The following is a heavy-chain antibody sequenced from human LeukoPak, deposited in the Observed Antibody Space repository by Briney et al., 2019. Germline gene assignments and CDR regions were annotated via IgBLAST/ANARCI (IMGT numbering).Heavy chain of an antibody. V-gene: IGHV2-70*16. Sequence: TQTLTLTCTFSGFSLNTYGTCVGWIRPPPGKALEWLARSYWDDDKFYSTSLKTRLSISKDTSTNPVVLTMTHVDPVDTATYYCARTLRYSRSSAGNYYTMDVWGQGSTVTVSS. CDR3: ARTLRYSRSSAGNYYTMDV. CDR1: GFSLNTYGTC. J-gene: IGHJ6*02. CDR2: SYWDDDK. D-gene: IGHD6-6*01.